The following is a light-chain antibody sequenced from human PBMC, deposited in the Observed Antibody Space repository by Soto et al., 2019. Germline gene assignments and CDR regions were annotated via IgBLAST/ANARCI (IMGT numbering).Light chain of an antibody. V-gene: IGLV2-8*01. CDR3: SSYAGSNNHVL. Sequence: QSALTQPPSASGSPGQSVTISCTGTSSDVGGYHYVSWYQQHPGKAPKLMIYEVNKRPSGVPDRFSGSKSGNTASLTVSGLQAEDESDYYGSSYAGSNNHVLFGGGTKLTVL. CDR1: SSDVGGYHY. J-gene: IGLJ2*01. CDR2: EVN.